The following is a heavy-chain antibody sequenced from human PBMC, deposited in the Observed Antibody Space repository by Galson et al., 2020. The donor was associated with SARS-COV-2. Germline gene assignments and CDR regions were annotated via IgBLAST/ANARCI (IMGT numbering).Heavy chain of an antibody. J-gene: IGHJ5*02. CDR3: ARDQGAYYYYVWGSLRWGWFDP. D-gene: IGHD3-16*01. Sequence: GESLKISCAASGFTFSSYAMHWVRQAPGKGLEWVAVISYDGSNKYYADSVKGRFTISRDNSKNTLYLQMNSLRAEDTAVYYCARDQGAYYYYVWGSLRWGWFDPWGQGTLVTVSS. V-gene: IGHV3-30*04. CDR2: ISYDGSNK. CDR1: GFTFSSYA.